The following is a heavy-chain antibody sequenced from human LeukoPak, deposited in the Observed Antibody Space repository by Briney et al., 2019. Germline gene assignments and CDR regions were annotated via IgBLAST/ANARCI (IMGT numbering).Heavy chain of an antibody. Sequence: SQTLSLTCAISGDSVSSNSAAWNWIRQSPSRVLDSLGRTYYRSKWYNDYAVSVKSRITINPNPSKNQFSLQLTSMTPEDTAVYYCARARGTNWHFDLWGRGALVTVSS. V-gene: IGHV6-1*01. CDR1: GDSVSSNSAA. J-gene: IGHJ2*01. D-gene: IGHD1/OR15-1a*01. CDR3: ARARGTNWHFDL. CDR2: TYYRSKWYN.